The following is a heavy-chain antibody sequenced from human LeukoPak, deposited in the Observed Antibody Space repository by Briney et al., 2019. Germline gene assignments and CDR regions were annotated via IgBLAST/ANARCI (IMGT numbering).Heavy chain of an antibody. CDR2: ISSSGSTI. D-gene: IGHD6-13*01. Sequence: PGGSLRLSCAASGFTFSDYYMSWIRQAPGKGLEWVSYISSSGSTIYYADSVKGRFTISRDNAKNSLYLQMNSLRAEDTAVYYCAKDVEQQLVIDYWGQGTLVTVSS. CDR3: AKDVEQQLVIDY. J-gene: IGHJ4*02. V-gene: IGHV3-11*04. CDR1: GFTFSDYY.